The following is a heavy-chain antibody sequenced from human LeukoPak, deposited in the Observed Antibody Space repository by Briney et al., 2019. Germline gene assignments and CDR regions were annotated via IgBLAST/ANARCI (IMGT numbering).Heavy chain of an antibody. CDR1: GFTFGDYA. D-gene: IGHD3-3*01. CDR2: IRSKAYGGTT. Sequence: GGSLRLSCTASGFTFGDYAMSWVRQAPGKGLEWVGFIRSKAYGGTTEYAAFVKGRFTISRDDSKSIAYLQMNSLKTEDTAVYYCTRADDFWGGYQISTGDYWGQGTLVTVSS. CDR3: TRADDFWGGYQISTGDY. J-gene: IGHJ4*02. V-gene: IGHV3-49*04.